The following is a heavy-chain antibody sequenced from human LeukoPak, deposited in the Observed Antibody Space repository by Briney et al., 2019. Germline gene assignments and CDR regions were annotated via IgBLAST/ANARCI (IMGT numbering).Heavy chain of an antibody. V-gene: IGHV1-46*01. CDR1: GYTFTSYY. CDR3: ARAFNYYDSSRYSFNDY. CDR2: INPSGGST. D-gene: IGHD3-22*01. Sequence: ASVKVSCKASGYTFTSYYMHWVRQAPGQGLEWMGIINPSGGSTSYAQKFQGRVTMTRDTSTSTVYMELSSLRSEDTAVYYCARAFNYYDSSRYSFNDYWGQGTLVTVSS. J-gene: IGHJ4*02.